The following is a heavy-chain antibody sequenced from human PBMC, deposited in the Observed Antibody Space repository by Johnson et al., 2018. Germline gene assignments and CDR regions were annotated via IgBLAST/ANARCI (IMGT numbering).Heavy chain of an antibody. CDR3: AKTRFYYDSSAHGDYYMDV. Sequence: VQLVQSGGGLVQPGGSLRLSCAASGFTFSSYAMSGVRQAPGTGLEWVQAISGSGGSTYSADTVKARFILTRDNSKNTLYLQMNSLRAEETAVYYCAKTRFYYDSSAHGDYYMDVWGKGTTVTVSS. V-gene: IGHV3-23*04. CDR1: GFTFSSYA. D-gene: IGHD3-22*01. J-gene: IGHJ6*03. CDR2: ISGSGGST.